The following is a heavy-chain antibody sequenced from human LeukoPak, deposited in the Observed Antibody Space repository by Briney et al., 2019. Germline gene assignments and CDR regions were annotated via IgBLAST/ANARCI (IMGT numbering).Heavy chain of an antibody. D-gene: IGHD2-2*01. J-gene: IGHJ4*02. Sequence: ASVKVSCKASGATFTSYDINWVRQATGQGLEWMGWMNPNSGNTGYAQKFQGRVTMTRSTSISTAYMELSSLRSEDTAVYYCARGYCSSTSCWYSDYWGQGTLVTVSS. CDR1: GATFTSYD. CDR3: ARGYCSSTSCWYSDY. CDR2: MNPNSGNT. V-gene: IGHV1-8*01.